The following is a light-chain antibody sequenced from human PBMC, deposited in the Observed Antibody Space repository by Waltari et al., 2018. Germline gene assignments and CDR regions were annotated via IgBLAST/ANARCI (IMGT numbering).Light chain of an antibody. J-gene: IGLJ2*01. Sequence: HSALTQPASVSGSPGQSLTLPCHGSRTHIGNFNYASCYQQHPGKSPKLMIFDVSNRPSGVSNRFSGSKSGNTASLTISGLQAEDEADYYCSSYISSDTLELFGGGTSLTVL. CDR2: DVS. CDR3: SSYISSDTLEL. V-gene: IGLV2-14*03. CDR1: RTHIGNFNY.